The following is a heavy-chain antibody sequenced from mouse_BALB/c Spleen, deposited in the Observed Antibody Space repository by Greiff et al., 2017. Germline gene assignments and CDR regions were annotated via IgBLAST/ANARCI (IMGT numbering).Heavy chain of an antibody. CDR3: ARYGTTDY. CDR2: IRNKANGYTT. D-gene: IGHD2-1*01. CDR1: GFTFTDYY. J-gene: IGHJ2*01. V-gene: IGHV7-3*02. Sequence: EVMLVESGGGLVQPGGSLRLSCATSGFTFTDYYMSWVRQPPGKALEWLGFIRNKANGYTTEYSASVKGRFTISRDNSQSILYLQMNTLRAEDSATYYCARYGTTDYWGQGTTLTVSS.